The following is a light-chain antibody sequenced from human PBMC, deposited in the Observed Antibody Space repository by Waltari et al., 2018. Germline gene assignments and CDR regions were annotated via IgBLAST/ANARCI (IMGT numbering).Light chain of an antibody. CDR3: CSKSTPRSVV. CDR2: EVM. Sequence: QSALTQPASVSGSPGQSITVSCTGSSSDIGTYNLVPWFQQHPGKAPKLLIYEVMQRPSGVSNRFSGSKSSNTASLTVSGLQPEDEAHYYCCSKSTPRSVVFGGGTRVTVL. J-gene: IGLJ2*01. V-gene: IGLV2-23*02. CDR1: SSDIGTYNL.